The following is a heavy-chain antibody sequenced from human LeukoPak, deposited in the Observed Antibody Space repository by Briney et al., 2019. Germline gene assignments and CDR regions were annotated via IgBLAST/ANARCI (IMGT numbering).Heavy chain of an antibody. Sequence: PGGSLRLSCAASGFTFSSYGMHWVRQAPGKGLEWVAFIRYDGNNKYYADSVKGRFTISRDNSKNTLYLQMNSLRAEDTAVYYCAKVVIAVAELDYWGQGTLVTVSS. CDR3: AKVVIAVAELDY. V-gene: IGHV3-30*02. CDR2: IRYDGNNK. D-gene: IGHD6-19*01. J-gene: IGHJ4*02. CDR1: GFTFSSYG.